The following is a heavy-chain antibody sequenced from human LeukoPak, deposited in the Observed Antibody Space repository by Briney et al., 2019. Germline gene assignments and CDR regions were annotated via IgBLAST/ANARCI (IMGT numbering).Heavy chain of an antibody. Sequence: GESLKISCKGSGCSFTSYWIGWVRQMPGKGLEWMGIIYPGDSDTRYSPSFQGQVTISADKSISTAYLQWSSLKASNTAMYYCARHRVGATSLLDYWGQGTLVTVSS. V-gene: IGHV5-51*01. CDR1: GCSFTSYW. D-gene: IGHD1-26*01. J-gene: IGHJ4*02. CDR2: IYPGDSDT. CDR3: ARHRVGATSLLDY.